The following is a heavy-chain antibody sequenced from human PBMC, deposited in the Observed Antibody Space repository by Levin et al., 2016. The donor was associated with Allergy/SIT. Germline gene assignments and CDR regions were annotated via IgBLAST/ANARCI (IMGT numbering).Heavy chain of an antibody. CDR1: GFTFRTYW. CDR3: VRVDLDIGNYDYYYGMDI. D-gene: IGHD2-15*01. Sequence: GESLKISCAVSGFTFRTYWMHWVRQVPGKGLEWVARINSDGRRTSYADSVKGRFTISRDNARNTLYLQMNSLRAEDTAVYYCVRVDLDIGNYDYYYGMDIWGQGTTVTVSS. V-gene: IGHV3-74*01. CDR2: INSDGRRT. J-gene: IGHJ6*02.